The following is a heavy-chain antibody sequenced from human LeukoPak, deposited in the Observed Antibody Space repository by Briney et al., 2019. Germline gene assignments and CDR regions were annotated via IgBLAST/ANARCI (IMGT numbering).Heavy chain of an antibody. D-gene: IGHD6-19*01. CDR2: IKQDGSEK. Sequence: GGSLRLSCAASGFTFSSYWMSWVRQAPGKGLEWVANIKQDGSEKYYVDSVKGRFTTSRDNAKNSLYLQMNSLRAEDTAVYYCARALGEQWLVWYFDYWGQGTLVTVSS. J-gene: IGHJ4*02. CDR1: GFTFSSYW. CDR3: ARALGEQWLVWYFDY. V-gene: IGHV3-7*01.